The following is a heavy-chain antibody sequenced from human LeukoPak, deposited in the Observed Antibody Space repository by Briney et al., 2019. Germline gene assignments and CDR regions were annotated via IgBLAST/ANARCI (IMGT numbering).Heavy chain of an antibody. J-gene: IGHJ6*03. V-gene: IGHV3-53*01. CDR3: ASGLGSYRTPYYYMDV. CDR1: GFTVSSNY. CDR2: IYSGGST. Sequence: PGGSLRLSCAASGFTVSSNYMSWVRQAPGKGLEWVSVIYSGGSTYYADSVKGRFTISRDNSKNTLYLQMNSLRAEDTAVYCCASGLGSYRTPYYYMDVWGTGTTVTVSS. D-gene: IGHD3-10*01.